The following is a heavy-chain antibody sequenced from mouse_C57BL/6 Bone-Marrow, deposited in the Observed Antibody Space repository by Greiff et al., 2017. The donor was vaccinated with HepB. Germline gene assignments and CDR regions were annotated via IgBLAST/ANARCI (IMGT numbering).Heavy chain of an antibody. Sequence: EVQLQQSGAELVRPGASVKLSCTASGFNIKDDYMHWVKQRPEQGLEWIGWIDPENGDTEYASKFQGKATITADTSSNTAYLQLSSLTSEDTAVYYCSYYDGSSHYWGQGTTLTVSS. CDR1: GFNIKDDY. CDR2: IDPENGDT. D-gene: IGHD1-1*01. J-gene: IGHJ2*01. CDR3: SYYDGSSHY. V-gene: IGHV14-4*01.